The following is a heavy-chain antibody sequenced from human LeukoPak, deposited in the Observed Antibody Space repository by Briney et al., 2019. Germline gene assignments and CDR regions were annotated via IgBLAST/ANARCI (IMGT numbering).Heavy chain of an antibody. Sequence: SETLSLTCAVYGGSFSGYYWSWIRQPPGKGLEWIGEINHSGSTNYNPSLKSRVTISVDTSKNQFSLKLCSVTAADTAVYYCARSGWHVDYWGQGTLVTVSS. CDR1: GGSFSGYY. J-gene: IGHJ4*02. D-gene: IGHD6-19*01. V-gene: IGHV4-34*01. CDR3: ARSGWHVDY. CDR2: INHSGST.